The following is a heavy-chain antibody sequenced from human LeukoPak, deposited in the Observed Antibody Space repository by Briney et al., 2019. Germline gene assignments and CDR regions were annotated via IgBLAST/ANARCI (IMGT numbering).Heavy chain of an antibody. CDR3: AREVEGATINWFDP. CDR1: GFTFSSYS. CDR2: ISSSSSYI. V-gene: IGHV3-21*01. Sequence: PGGSLRLSCAASGFTFSSYSMNWVRQAPGKGLEWVSSISSSSSYIYYADSVKGRFTISRDNAKNSLYLQMNSLRAEDTAVYYCAREVEGATINWFDPWGQGTLVTVSS. D-gene: IGHD1-26*01. J-gene: IGHJ5*02.